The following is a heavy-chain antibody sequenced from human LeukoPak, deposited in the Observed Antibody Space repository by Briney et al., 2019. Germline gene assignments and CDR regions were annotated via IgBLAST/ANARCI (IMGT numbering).Heavy chain of an antibody. D-gene: IGHD6-19*01. V-gene: IGHV3-23*01. J-gene: IGHJ4*02. CDR1: GFTFSSYA. Sequence: GGSLRLSCAASGFTFSSYAMSWVRQAPGKGLEWVSSISAGGGSTYYADPVKGRFTISRDNSKNTLYLQMNSLRAEDTAIYYCAKVLGSGSGYPIDYWGQGTLVTVSS. CDR3: AKVLGSGSGYPIDY. CDR2: ISAGGGST.